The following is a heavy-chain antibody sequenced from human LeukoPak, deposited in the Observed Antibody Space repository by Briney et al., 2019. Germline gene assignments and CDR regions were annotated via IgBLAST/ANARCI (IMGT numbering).Heavy chain of an antibody. CDR1: GFTFSSYW. CDR3: ARVWSGSYYALGYFDY. V-gene: IGHV3-7*01. Sequence: PGGSLRLSCAASGFTFSSYWMSWVRLAPGKGLEWVANIKQDGSEKYYVDSVKGRFTISRDNAKNSLYLQMNSLRAEDTAVYYCARVWSGSYYALGYFDYWGQGTLVTVSS. CDR2: IKQDGSEK. D-gene: IGHD1-26*01. J-gene: IGHJ4*02.